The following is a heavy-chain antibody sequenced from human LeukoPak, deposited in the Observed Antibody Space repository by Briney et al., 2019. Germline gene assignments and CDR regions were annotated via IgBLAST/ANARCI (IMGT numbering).Heavy chain of an antibody. CDR2: IIPIFGTA. CDR1: GGTFSSYA. Sequence: ASVKVSCKASGGTFSSYAISWVRQAPGQGLEWMGGIIPIFGTANYAQKFQGRVTITAHESTSTAYMELSSLRSEDTAVYYCAVGRWGFGELSHTYFDYWGQGTLVTVSS. D-gene: IGHD3-10*01. CDR3: AVGRWGFGELSHTYFDY. J-gene: IGHJ4*02. V-gene: IGHV1-69*13.